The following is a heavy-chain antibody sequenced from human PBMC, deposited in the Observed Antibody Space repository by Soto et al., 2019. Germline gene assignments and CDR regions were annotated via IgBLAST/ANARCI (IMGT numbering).Heavy chain of an antibody. CDR3: AREETVMVRGVIPPFDMDV. CDR1: GGTFSSYT. Sequence: GASVKVSCKASGGTFSSYTISWVRQAPGQGLEWMGRIIPILGIANYAQKFQGRVTITADKSTSTAYMELSSLRSEDTAVYYCAREETVMVRGVIPPFDMDVWGKGTTVTVSS. D-gene: IGHD3-10*01. CDR2: IIPILGIA. J-gene: IGHJ6*03. V-gene: IGHV1-69*04.